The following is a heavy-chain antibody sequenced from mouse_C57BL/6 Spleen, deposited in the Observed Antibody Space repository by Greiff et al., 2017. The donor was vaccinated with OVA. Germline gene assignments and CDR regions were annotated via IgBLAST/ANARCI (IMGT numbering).Heavy chain of an antibody. CDR2: IHPNSGST. J-gene: IGHJ4*01. D-gene: IGHD2-4*01. Sequence: QVQLKQPGAELVKPGASVKLSCKASGYTFTSYWMHWVKQRPGQGLEWIGMIHPNSGSTNYNEKFKSKATLTVDKSSSTAYMQLSSLTSEDSAVYYCARDYDYDGGAMDYWGQGTSVTVSS. V-gene: IGHV1-64*01. CDR3: ARDYDYDGGAMDY. CDR1: GYTFTSYW.